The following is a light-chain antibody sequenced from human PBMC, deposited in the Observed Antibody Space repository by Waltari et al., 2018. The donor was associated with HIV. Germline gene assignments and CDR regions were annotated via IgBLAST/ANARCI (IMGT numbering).Light chain of an antibody. V-gene: IGLV2-14*03. CDR2: DVS. J-gene: IGLJ3*02. Sequence: QSALTQPASVSGSPGQSITISCPGSSNDVGGYNYVSWYQQHPGKALRLMIYDVSTRPSGVSDRFSGSKSGDTASLTISGLQPEDEADYYCESYTSTSVWVFGGGTRLTVL. CDR1: SNDVGGYNY. CDR3: ESYTSTSVWV.